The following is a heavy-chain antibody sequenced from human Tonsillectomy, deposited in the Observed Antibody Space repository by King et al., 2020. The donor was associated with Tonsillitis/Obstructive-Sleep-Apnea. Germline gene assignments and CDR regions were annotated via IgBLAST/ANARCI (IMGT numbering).Heavy chain of an antibody. Sequence: HVQLQQWGAGLLKPSETLSLNCAVYGGSFSGYYYNWIRQPPGKGLEWIGEIIHSGSTNYNPSLKSRVTISVDTSKNQFSLRLSSLTAADTAVYYCASSGFYDSSAYPLDYWGQGNLVTVSS. CDR2: IIHSGST. CDR3: ASSGFYDSSAYPLDY. J-gene: IGHJ4*02. V-gene: IGHV4-34*12. D-gene: IGHD3-22*01. CDR1: GGSFSGYY.